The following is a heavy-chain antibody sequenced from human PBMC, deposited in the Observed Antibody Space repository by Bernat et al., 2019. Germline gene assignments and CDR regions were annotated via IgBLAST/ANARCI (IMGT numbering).Heavy chain of an antibody. V-gene: IGHV3-30*18. D-gene: IGHD4-23*01. CDR3: AKDLIVWDYGGNSGFDY. CDR1: GFTFSSYG. Sequence: QVQLVESGGGVVQPGRSLTLSCAASGFTFSSYGMHWVRQAPGKGLEWVAVISYDGSNKYYADSVKGRFTISRDNSKNTLYLQMNSLRAEDTAVYYCAKDLIVWDYGGNSGFDYWGQGTLVTVSS. CDR2: ISYDGSNK. J-gene: IGHJ4*02.